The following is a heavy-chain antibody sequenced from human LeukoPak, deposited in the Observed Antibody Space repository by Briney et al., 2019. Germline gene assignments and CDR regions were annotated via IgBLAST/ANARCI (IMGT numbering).Heavy chain of an antibody. CDR1: GYRFTDDY. CDR3: APTSEAYTSNWSV. CDR2: INPDTDFT. D-gene: IGHD3-16*01. V-gene: IGHV1-2*02. Sequence: ASVKVSCKTSGYRFTDDYKHWVRQAPGQGLEWMGWINPDTDFTNYAPKFRGRVIMTRDTSISTAYMEVRRLTFDDTAIYYCAPTSEAYTSNWSVWGQGTLVTVSP. J-gene: IGHJ4*02.